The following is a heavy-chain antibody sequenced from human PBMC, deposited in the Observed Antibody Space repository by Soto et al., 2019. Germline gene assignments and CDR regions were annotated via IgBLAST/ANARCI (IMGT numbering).Heavy chain of an antibody. CDR3: ARGRSSSWYMGRYFDY. D-gene: IGHD6-13*01. CDR2: INHSGST. J-gene: IGHJ4*02. CDR1: GGSFSGYY. Sequence: SETLSLTCAVYGGSFSGYYWSWIRQPPGKGLEWIGEINHSGSTNYNPSLKSRVTISVDTSKNQFSLKLSSVTAADTAVYYCARGRSSSWYMGRYFDYWGQGTLVTVSS. V-gene: IGHV4-34*01.